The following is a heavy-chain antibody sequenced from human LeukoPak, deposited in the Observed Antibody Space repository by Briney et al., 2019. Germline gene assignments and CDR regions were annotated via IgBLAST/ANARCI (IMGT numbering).Heavy chain of an antibody. CDR3: AREVSGSYYAFDY. D-gene: IGHD1-26*01. CDR1: GFTFSSYW. Sequence: GGSLRLSCAASGFTFSSYWMSWVRQAPGKGLERVANIKQDGSEKYYVDSVKGRFTISRDNAKNSLYLQMNSLRAEDTAVYYCAREVSGSYYAFDYWGQGTLVTVSS. V-gene: IGHV3-7*01. J-gene: IGHJ4*02. CDR2: IKQDGSEK.